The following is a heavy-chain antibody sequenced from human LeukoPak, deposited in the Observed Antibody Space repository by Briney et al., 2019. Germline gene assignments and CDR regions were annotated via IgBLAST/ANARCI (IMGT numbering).Heavy chain of an antibody. CDR2: ISSSGSTI. CDR3: ARDSFGVVTYYYYMDV. V-gene: IGHV3-11*01. J-gene: IGHJ6*03. CDR1: GFTFSDYY. D-gene: IGHD3-3*01. Sequence: PGGSLRLSCAASGFTFSDYYMSWIRQAPGKGLEWVSYISSSGSTIYYADSVKGRFTIFRDNAKNSLYLQMNSLRAEDTAVYYCARDSFGVVTYYYYMDVWGKGTTVTVSS.